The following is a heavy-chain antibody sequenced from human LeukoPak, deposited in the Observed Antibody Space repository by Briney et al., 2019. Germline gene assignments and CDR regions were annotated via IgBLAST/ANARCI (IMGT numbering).Heavy chain of an antibody. CDR3: ARGYCSSPSCYRFAFDI. Sequence: PGGSLRLSCAASGFTFSSYAMSWVRQAPGKGLEWVSTISGSSGSTYFADAVKGRFTISRDNSKNTLYLQMNSLRAEDTAVYYCARGYCSSPSCYRFAFDIWGQGTMVTVSS. J-gene: IGHJ3*02. CDR1: GFTFSSYA. CDR2: ISGSSGST. V-gene: IGHV3-23*01. D-gene: IGHD2-2*01.